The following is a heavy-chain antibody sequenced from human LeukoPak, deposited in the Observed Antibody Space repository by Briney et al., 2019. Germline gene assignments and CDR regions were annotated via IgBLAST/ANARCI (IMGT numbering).Heavy chain of an antibody. J-gene: IGHJ4*02. CDR1: AGSFTGYY. D-gene: IGHD3-10*01. V-gene: IGHV4-34*01. Sequence: SETLSLTCAVNAGSFTGYYWSWNRQPPGKGLEWIGEIDHIGSISYNPSLRSRVTISVDTFKNQFSLNLRSVTAADRAIYYCARGGYGPGSHYRYWGQGTLVTVSS. CDR2: IDHIGSI. CDR3: ARGGYGPGSHYRY.